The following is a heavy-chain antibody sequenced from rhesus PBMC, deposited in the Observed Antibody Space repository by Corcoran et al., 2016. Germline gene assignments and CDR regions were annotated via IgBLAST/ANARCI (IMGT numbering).Heavy chain of an antibody. CDR1: GYSISSGYY. J-gene: IGHJ4*01. CDR3: AREASTYWH. Sequence: QVQLQESGPGLVKASETLSLTCAVSGYSISSGYYWGWIRQPPGKGLEYIGLISGKSGNTYYNPSLESRVTISKDTSKNQFSLKLTSVTAADTAVYYCAREASTYWHWGQGVLVTVSS. CDR2: ISGKSGNT. V-gene: IGHV4-99*02. D-gene: IGHD2-39*01.